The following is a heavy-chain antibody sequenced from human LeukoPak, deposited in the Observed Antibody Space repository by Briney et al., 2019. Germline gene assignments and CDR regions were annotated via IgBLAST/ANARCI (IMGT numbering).Heavy chain of an antibody. J-gene: IGHJ4*02. D-gene: IGHD6-19*01. CDR1: GFTFSSYA. Sequence: GGSLRLSCAASGFTFSSYAMSWVRQAPGKGLEWVSAISGSGGSTYYADSVKGRFTISRDNSKNTLYLQMNSLRAEDTAVYYCAKMVGYSSGWYGPGPLYYFDYWGQGTLVTVSS. V-gene: IGHV3-23*01. CDR2: ISGSGGST. CDR3: AKMVGYSSGWYGPGPLYYFDY.